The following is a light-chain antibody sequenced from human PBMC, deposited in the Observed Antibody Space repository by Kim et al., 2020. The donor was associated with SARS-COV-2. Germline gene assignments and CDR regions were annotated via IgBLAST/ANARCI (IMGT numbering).Light chain of an antibody. Sequence: ASGGDRVTITCRASQGLSSALAWYQQKPGKPPNLLIYGASSLESGVPSRFSGSGSGTDFTLTISSLQPEDFATYYCQQFNNYPLTFGGGTKVDIK. V-gene: IGKV1D-13*01. CDR2: GAS. J-gene: IGKJ4*01. CDR1: QGLSSA. CDR3: QQFNNYPLT.